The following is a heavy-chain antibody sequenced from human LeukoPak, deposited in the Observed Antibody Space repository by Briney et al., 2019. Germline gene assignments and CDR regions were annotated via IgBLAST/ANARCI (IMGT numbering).Heavy chain of an antibody. CDR3: ANFYYGSGTDPSSVTY. Sequence: GGSLRLSCAASGFDFRSYGMHWVRQAPGKGLEWVAFIRNDGSNKYYADSVKGRFTLSRDNPKNTLYLQMTSLRSEDTAVYYCANFYYGSGTDPSSVTYWGQGTLVTVSS. D-gene: IGHD3-10*01. CDR1: GFDFRSYG. CDR2: IRNDGSNK. J-gene: IGHJ4*02. V-gene: IGHV3-30*02.